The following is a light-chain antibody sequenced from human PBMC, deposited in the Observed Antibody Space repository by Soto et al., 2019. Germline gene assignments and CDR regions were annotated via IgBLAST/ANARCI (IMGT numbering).Light chain of an antibody. CDR1: SSNIGSNT. J-gene: IGLJ1*01. CDR2: SNN. CDR3: AAWDDTLNGLYV. V-gene: IGLV1-44*01. Sequence: LTQPPSASGTPGQRVTISCSGSSSNIGSNTVSWYQHLPRTAPKLLIYSNNQRPSGVPDRFSGSKSGTSASLAISGLQSEDEAEYYCAAWDDTLNGLYVFGTGTKVTV.